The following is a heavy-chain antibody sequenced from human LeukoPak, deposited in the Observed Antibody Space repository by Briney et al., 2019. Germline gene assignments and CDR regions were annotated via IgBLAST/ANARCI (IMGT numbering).Heavy chain of an antibody. CDR1: GGSFSGYY. J-gene: IGHJ2*01. CDR3: ARRGSITIFGVVDNWYFDL. V-gene: IGHV4-34*01. D-gene: IGHD3-3*01. CDR2: INHSGST. Sequence: PSETLSLTCAVYGGSFSGYYWNWIRQPPGKGLEWIGEINHSGSTNYNPSLKSRVTISVDTSKNQFSLKLSSVTAADTAVYYCARRGSITIFGVVDNWYFDLWGRGTLVTVSS.